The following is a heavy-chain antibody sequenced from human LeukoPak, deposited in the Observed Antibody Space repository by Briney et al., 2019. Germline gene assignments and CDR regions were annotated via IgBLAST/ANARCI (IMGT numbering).Heavy chain of an antibody. CDR1: GITFSSYS. CDR3: PRDQSSGTLN. Sequence: GGSLRLSCAASGITFSSYSMNWVRQAPGKGLEWVSSISSSSSYIYYADSVKGRFTISRDNAKNSLYLNISNLSDEDTVVCYCPRDQSSGTLNWRQRTMATVCS. CDR2: ISSSSSYI. V-gene: IGHV3-21*01. J-gene: IGHJ4*02. D-gene: IGHD6-19*01.